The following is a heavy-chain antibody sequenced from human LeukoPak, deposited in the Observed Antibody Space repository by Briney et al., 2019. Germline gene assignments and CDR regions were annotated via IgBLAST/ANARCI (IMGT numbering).Heavy chain of an antibody. CDR2: LNPDGTDT. CDR1: RFPFSDSW. V-gene: IGHV3-74*03. J-gene: IGHJ4*02. D-gene: IGHD3-10*02. Sequence: GGSLRLSCVASRFPFSDSWINWVRQAPGKGLVWVARLNPDGTDTTYADSVKGRFTVSRDNAKNTLYLQMNSLRDEDTAMYYCVRMFSGPLDYWGQGTLVTVSS. CDR3: VRMFSGPLDY.